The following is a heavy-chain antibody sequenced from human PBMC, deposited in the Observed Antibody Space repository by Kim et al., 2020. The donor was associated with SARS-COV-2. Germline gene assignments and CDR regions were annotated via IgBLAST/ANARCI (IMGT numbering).Heavy chain of an antibody. Sequence: GGSLRLSCAASGFTFDDYAMHWVRQAPGKGLEWVSGISWHSGSIGYADSVKGRFTISRDNAKNSLYLQMNSLRAEDTALYYCAKVDDYGGNTDYWGQGTL. CDR3: AKVDDYGGNTDY. V-gene: IGHV3-9*01. D-gene: IGHD4-17*01. CDR1: GFTFDDYA. J-gene: IGHJ4*02. CDR2: ISWHSGSI.